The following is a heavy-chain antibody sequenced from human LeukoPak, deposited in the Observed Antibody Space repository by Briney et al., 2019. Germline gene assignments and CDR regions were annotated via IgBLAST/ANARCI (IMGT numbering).Heavy chain of an antibody. J-gene: IGHJ4*02. CDR3: ARDSSMAAAGTFDY. CDR2: ISYDGSNK. V-gene: IGHV3-30-3*01. Sequence: GGSLRLSCAASGFTFSSYAMHWVRQAPGKGLEWVAVISYDGSNKYYADSVKGRFTISRDNSKNTLYLQMNSLRAEDTAVYYCARDSSMAAAGTFDYWGQGTLVTVSS. CDR1: GFTFSSYA. D-gene: IGHD6-13*01.